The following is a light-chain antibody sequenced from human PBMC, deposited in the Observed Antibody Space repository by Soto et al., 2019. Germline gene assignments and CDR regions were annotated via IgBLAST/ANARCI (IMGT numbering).Light chain of an antibody. CDR1: SSDVGAYNY. CDR3: SSYTRSSTYV. CDR2: EVS. J-gene: IGLJ1*01. V-gene: IGLV2-14*01. Sequence: QSVLTQPASVSGSPGQSITISCTGTSSDVGAYNYVSWYQQHPGKVPKLMIYEVSNRPSGVSNRFSGSKSGNTASLTISGLQAEDEADYYCSSYTRSSTYVFGNGTKVTV.